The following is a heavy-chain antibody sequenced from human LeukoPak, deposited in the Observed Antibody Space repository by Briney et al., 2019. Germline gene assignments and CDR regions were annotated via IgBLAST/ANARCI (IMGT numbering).Heavy chain of an antibody. CDR2: ISASGSST. CDR1: GFTFSSYA. J-gene: IGHJ4*02. CDR3: AKERGGTFNDDFDY. D-gene: IGHD1-1*01. V-gene: IGHV3-23*01. Sequence: GVSLRLSCAASGFTFSSYAMSWVRQAPGKGLEWVAGISASGSSTYFADSVKGRFTLSRDNSKKLLYLHINNLRAEDTAVYYCAKERGGTFNDDFDYWGQGTLVTVS.